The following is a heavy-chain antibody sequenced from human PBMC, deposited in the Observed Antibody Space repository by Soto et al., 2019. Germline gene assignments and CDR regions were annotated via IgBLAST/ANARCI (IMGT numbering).Heavy chain of an antibody. V-gene: IGHV4-34*01. CDR1: GGSFSGYY. D-gene: IGHD3-3*01. CDR3: ARGLTKETYYDFWSGYYKGPRYYYYYGMDV. Sequence: SETLSLTSAVYGGSFSGYYWSWIRQPPGKGREWIGEINPSGSTNYNPTLKSRVTISVDTYKNQFSLKLSSVTAADTAVYYCARGLTKETYYDFWSGYYKGPRYYYYYGMDVWGQGTTVTVSS. CDR2: INPSGST. J-gene: IGHJ6*02.